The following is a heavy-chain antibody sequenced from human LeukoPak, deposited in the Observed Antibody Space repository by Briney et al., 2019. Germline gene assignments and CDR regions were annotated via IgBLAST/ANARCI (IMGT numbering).Heavy chain of an antibody. CDR2: IYYSGST. D-gene: IGHD5-12*01. V-gene: IGHV4-39*07. CDR3: ARGTKATILY. CDR1: GGSISTSYYY. Sequence: PSETLSLTCSVSGGSISTSYYYWGWIRQPPGKGLEWIGSIYYSGSTNYNPSLKSRVTISVDTSKNQFSLKLSSVTAADTAVYYCARGTKATILYWGQGTLVTVSS. J-gene: IGHJ4*02.